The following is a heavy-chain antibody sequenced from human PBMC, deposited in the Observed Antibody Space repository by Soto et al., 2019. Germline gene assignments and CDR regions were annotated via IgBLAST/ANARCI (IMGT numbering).Heavy chain of an antibody. CDR1: GFTFSSYW. CDR2: INSDGSST. D-gene: IGHD3-22*01. Sequence: GGSLRLSCAASGFTFSSYWMHWVRQAPGKGLVWVSRINSDGSSTSYADSVKGRFTISRDNAKNTLYLQMNSLRAEDTAVYYCARDYDSSGYYRYYYYYGMDVWGQGTTVTVSS. CDR3: ARDYDSSGYYRYYYYYGMDV. J-gene: IGHJ6*02. V-gene: IGHV3-74*01.